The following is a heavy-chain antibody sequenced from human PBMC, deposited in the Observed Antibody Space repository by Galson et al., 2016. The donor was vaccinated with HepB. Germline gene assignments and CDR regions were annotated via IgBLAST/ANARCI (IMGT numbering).Heavy chain of an antibody. CDR2: TYYRSKWYN. Sequence: CAISGDSVSSNSAAWNWFRQSTSRGLEWLGRTYYRSKWYNDYRLSLKTRININADTSRNEVSLQLKSVTLEDTAVYYCVRARSRGWSDAFDYWGQGTLVTISS. CDR3: VRARSRGWSDAFDY. J-gene: IGHJ4*02. D-gene: IGHD6-19*01. CDR1: GDSVSSNSAA. V-gene: IGHV6-1*01.